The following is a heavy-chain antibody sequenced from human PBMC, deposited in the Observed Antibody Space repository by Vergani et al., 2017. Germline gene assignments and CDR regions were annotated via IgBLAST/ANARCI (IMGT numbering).Heavy chain of an antibody. CDR2: ISGSVGST. V-gene: IGHV3-23*01. D-gene: IGHD4-17*01. J-gene: IGHJ6*02. CDR3: AKDLEVTTVTTEYYYYYDGMDV. Sequence: EVHLLESGGGQVEAGGSLRLSCAASGFTFSIYAMSWVRQPPGKGLEWVSSISGSVGSTYYADSVKGRFTISRDNSKNTLYLQMNSLRAEDTAVYYCAKDLEVTTVTTEYYYYYDGMDVWGQGTTVTVSS. CDR1: GFTFSIYA.